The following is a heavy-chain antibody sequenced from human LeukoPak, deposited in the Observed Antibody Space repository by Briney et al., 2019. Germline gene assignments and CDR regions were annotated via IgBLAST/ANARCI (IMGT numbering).Heavy chain of an antibody. CDR3: ARGAYYYDSSSDFVSCWIDP. J-gene: IGHJ5*02. D-gene: IGHD3-22*01. CDR2: MYHSGDT. Sequence: SETLSLTCTVSGGSISSSSYYWGWIRQPPGKGLEWIGSMYHSGDTNYNPSLKSRVTMSVDTSKNQFSLNLSSVTAADTAVYFCARGAYYYDSSSDFVSCWIDPWGQGTLVTVSS. CDR1: GGSISSSSYY. V-gene: IGHV4-39*07.